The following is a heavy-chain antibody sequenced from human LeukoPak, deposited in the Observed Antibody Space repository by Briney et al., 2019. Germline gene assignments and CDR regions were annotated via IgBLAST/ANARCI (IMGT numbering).Heavy chain of an antibody. J-gene: IGHJ4*02. D-gene: IGHD3-22*01. CDR3: ARVVSENSGYQGY. V-gene: IGHV3-11*04. Sequence: VGSLRLSCAASGFTFSDYYMSWIRQSPGNGLEWVSYISTSGSTIYYADSVKGRFTVSRGNAKNSLFLQMNSLRAEDTAVYYCARVVSENSGYQGYWGQGTLVTVSS. CDR2: ISTSGSTI. CDR1: GFTFSDYY.